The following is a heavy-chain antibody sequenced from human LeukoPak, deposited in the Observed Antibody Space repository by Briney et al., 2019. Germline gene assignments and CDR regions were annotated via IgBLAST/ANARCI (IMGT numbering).Heavy chain of an antibody. CDR2: IDAGYGNA. J-gene: IGHJ4*02. CDR3: ARGGRWLQFYYFDY. CDR1: GYTFTTYI. D-gene: IGHD5-24*01. Sequence: ASVKVSCKASGYTFTTYIMHWVRQAPGQRLEWMGWIDAGYGNAEYSQKLQGRVTITRDTSASTAYMELSGLRSEDTAVYYCARGGRWLQFYYFDYWGQGTLVTVSS. V-gene: IGHV1-3*01.